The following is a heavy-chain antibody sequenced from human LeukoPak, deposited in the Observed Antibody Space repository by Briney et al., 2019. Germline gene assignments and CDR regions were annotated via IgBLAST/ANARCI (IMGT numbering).Heavy chain of an antibody. D-gene: IGHD3-10*01. CDR2: IYTRGGT. CDR1: GFTVSGTY. CDR3: VKGSGITGRHGYYYYLDV. Sequence: GGPLRLSCAASGFTVSGTYMAWVRQAPGKGLDWVSVIYTRGGTYDAASVKGRFTISRDTSKNTLDLQMNSLRLEDTAVYYCVKGSGITGRHGYYYYLDVWGNGTTVTASS. V-gene: IGHV3-66*01. J-gene: IGHJ6*03.